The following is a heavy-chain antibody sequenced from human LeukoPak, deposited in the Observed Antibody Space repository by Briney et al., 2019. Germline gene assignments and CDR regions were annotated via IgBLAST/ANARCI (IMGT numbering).Heavy chain of an antibody. CDR3: VRERSVKARQEGGHRYYYFMDV. V-gene: IGHV3-21*04. D-gene: IGHD6-6*01. CDR1: NFIFGNYT. CDR2: ISGGRRSI. Sequence: GGSLRLSCAASNFIFGNYTMNWVRQAPGRGLEWVSSISGGRRSIYYADSLKGRFTTSRDNVKNSPFLQMNSLRAEDTGVYFCVRERSVKARQEGGHRYYYFMDVWGNGTTVTVSS. J-gene: IGHJ6*03.